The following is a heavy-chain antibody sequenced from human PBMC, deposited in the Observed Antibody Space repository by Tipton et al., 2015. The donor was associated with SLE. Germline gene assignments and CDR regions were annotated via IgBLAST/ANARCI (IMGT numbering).Heavy chain of an antibody. CDR2: VYYSGST. J-gene: IGHJ4*02. Sequence: GLVKPSETLSLLCTVSGGSISSSSYHWAWIRQPPGKGLEWIGSVYYSGSTYNNPSLKSRVTMSVDTSKNQFSLKLSSVTAADTAVYYCAGGELRYGDYDFYYWGQGSLVTVSS. V-gene: IGHV4-39*07. D-gene: IGHD4-17*01. CDR1: GGSISSSSYH. CDR3: AGGELRYGDYDFYY.